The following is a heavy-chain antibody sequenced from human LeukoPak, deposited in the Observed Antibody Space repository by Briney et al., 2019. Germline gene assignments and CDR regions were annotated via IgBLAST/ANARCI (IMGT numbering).Heavy chain of an antibody. CDR3: ARDRLYYDSSGYYYLGSFDY. CDR2: INPNSGGT. V-gene: IGHV1-2*02. CDR1: GYTFTSYY. Sequence: ASVKVSCKASGYTFTSYYMHWVRQAPGQGLEWMGWINPNSGGTNYAQKFQGRVTMTRDTSISTAYMELSRLRSDDTAVYYCARDRLYYDSSGYYYLGSFDYWGQGTLVTVSS. D-gene: IGHD3-22*01. J-gene: IGHJ4*02.